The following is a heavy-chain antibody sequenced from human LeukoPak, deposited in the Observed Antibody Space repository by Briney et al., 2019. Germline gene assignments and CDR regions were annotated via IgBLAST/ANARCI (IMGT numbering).Heavy chain of an antibody. D-gene: IGHD5-24*01. Sequence: GSLRLSCAASGFTFSTYAMSWVRRAPGKGLEWIGGMYYAGSTYYNPSLRSRVTISADTSKNEFYLKMTSVTAADTAVYFCARGGYNYAAAYWGQGILVTVSA. CDR2: MYYAGST. CDR1: GFTFSTYA. CDR3: ARGGYNYAAAY. J-gene: IGHJ4*02. V-gene: IGHV4-34*01.